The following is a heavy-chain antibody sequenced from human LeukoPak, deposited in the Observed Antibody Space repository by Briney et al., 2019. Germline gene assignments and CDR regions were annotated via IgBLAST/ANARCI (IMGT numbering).Heavy chain of an antibody. CDR3: ASNQYSSGWYDWCYYYYYMDV. J-gene: IGHJ6*03. D-gene: IGHD6-19*01. V-gene: IGHV1-2*02. CDR2: INPNSGGT. Sequence: ASVKVSYKASGYTFTGYYMHWVRQAPGQGLEWMGWINPNSGGTNYAQKFQGRVTMTRDTSISTAYMELSRLRSDDTAVYYCASNQYSSGWYDWCYYYYYMDVWGKGTTVTVSS. CDR1: GYTFTGYY.